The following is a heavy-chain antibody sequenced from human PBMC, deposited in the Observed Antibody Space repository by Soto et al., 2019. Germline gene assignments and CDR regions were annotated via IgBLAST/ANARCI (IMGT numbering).Heavy chain of an antibody. D-gene: IGHD3-3*01. J-gene: IGHJ4*02. CDR1: GGSISSSNFY. Sequence: SETLSLTCTVSGGSISSSNFYWGWIRQPPEKGLEWIGTIYYTGSTYCNPSLRSRVTMSVDKSKNQFSLKLSSVTAADTAVYYCARGYDFWSGYYFDYWGQGTLVTVSS. CDR3: ARGYDFWSGYYFDY. V-gene: IGHV4-39*07. CDR2: IYYTGST.